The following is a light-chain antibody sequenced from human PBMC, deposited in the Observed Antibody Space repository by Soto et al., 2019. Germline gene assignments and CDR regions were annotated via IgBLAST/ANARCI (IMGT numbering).Light chain of an antibody. V-gene: IGLV2-8*01. CDR1: SSDVGGYNY. J-gene: IGLJ1*01. CDR2: DVS. CDR3: SSYAGTHIV. Sequence: SVLTQPPPPSRSPGQSVTISCTGNSSDVGGYNYVSWYQQHPGKAPKLMIYDVSKRPSGVPDRFSGSKSGNTASLTVSGLQAEDEADYYCSSYAGTHIVFGTGTKVTVL.